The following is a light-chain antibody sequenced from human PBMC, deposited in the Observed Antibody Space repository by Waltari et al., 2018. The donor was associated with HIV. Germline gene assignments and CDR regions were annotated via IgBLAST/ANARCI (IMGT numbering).Light chain of an antibody. Sequence: QTVVTQEAPFSVSPGGTVTLTCGLSSGSVPTNYYPSWYQQTPGQAPRTLIYSTNTRSSGVPDRFSGSILGNKAALTITGAQADDESDYYCVLYLGSGISVFGGGTKLTVL. CDR2: STN. CDR1: SGSVPTNYY. CDR3: VLYLGSGISV. V-gene: IGLV8-61*01. J-gene: IGLJ2*01.